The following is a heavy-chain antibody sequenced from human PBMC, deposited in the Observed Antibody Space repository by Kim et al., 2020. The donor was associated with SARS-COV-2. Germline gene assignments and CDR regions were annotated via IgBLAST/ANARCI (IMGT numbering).Heavy chain of an antibody. V-gene: IGHV4-30-2*01. CDR3: ARGIVGANYYYGMDV. CDR2: IYHSGST. D-gene: IGHD1-26*01. CDR1: GGSISSGGYS. J-gene: IGHJ6*02. Sequence: SETLSLTCAVSGGSISSGGYSWSWIRQPPGKGLEWIGYIYHSGSTYYNPSLKSRVTISVDRSKNQFSLKLSSVTAADTAVYYCARGIVGANYYYGMDVWGQGTTVTVSS.